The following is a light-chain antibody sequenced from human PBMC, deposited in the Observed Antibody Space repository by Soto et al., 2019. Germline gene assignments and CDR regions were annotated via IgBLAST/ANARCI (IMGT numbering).Light chain of an antibody. V-gene: IGKV1-27*01. J-gene: IGKJ2*01. CDR2: AAS. CDR1: QGISNY. Sequence: DIQMTQSPSSLSASIGDRVTITCRASQGISNYLVWYQQKPGKVPKLLIYAASTLQSGVPSRFSGSGSGTDFTLSISSLQPEDVATYYCQKYNSAPYTFGQGTKLEIK. CDR3: QKYNSAPYT.